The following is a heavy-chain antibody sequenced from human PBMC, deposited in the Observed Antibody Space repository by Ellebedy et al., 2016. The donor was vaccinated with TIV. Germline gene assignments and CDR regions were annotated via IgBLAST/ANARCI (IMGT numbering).Heavy chain of an antibody. CDR2: IYYSGST. V-gene: IGHV4-59*12. J-gene: IGHJ2*01. CDR3: ARGRAMSWYFDL. Sequence: SETLSLTCTVSGGSISSYYWSWIRQPPGKGLEWIGYIYYSGSTNYNPSLKSRVTISVDTSKNQFSLQLSSVTAADTAVYYCARGRAMSWYFDLWGRGTLITVSS. CDR1: GGSISSYY.